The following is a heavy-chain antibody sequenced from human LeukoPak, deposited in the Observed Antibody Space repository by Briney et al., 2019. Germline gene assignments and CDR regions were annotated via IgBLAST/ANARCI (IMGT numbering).Heavy chain of an antibody. CDR1: GGSISSGSYY. CDR2: IYTSGST. Sequence: SETLSLTCTVSGGSISSGSYYWSWIRQPAGKGLEWIGRIYTSGSTNYNPSLKSRVTISVDTSKNQSSLKLSFVTAADTAVYYCARGGCSSTSCPKFYYYMDVWGKGTTVTVSS. CDR3: ARGGCSSTSCPKFYYYMDV. V-gene: IGHV4-61*02. D-gene: IGHD2-2*01. J-gene: IGHJ6*03.